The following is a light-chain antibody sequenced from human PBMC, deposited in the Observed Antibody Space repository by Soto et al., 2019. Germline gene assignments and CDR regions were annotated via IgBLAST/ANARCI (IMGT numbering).Light chain of an antibody. CDR1: QGIGND. Sequence: DIQMTQSPSSLSASVGDRVTITCRASQGIGNDLGWFQQKPGKAPKRLIYAASSLQSGVPSRFSGRRSGTEFTLTISSLQPEDFATYYCLQHNSFPFTFGQGTKLDIK. CDR2: AAS. V-gene: IGKV1-17*01. CDR3: LQHNSFPFT. J-gene: IGKJ2*01.